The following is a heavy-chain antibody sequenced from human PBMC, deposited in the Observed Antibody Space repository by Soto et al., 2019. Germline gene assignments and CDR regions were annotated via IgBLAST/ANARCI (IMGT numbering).Heavy chain of an antibody. Sequence: QVQLQESGPGLVKPSQTLSLTCTVSGGSISSGGYYWSWIRQHPGKGLELIGYIYYSGSTYYSPSLKSRVTISVDTSKNQFSLKLSSVTAADTAVYYCASSYYDILTGYYNTGGFDYWGQGTLVTVSS. V-gene: IGHV4-31*03. J-gene: IGHJ4*02. CDR1: GGSISSGGYY. D-gene: IGHD3-9*01. CDR2: IYYSGST. CDR3: ASSYYDILTGYYNTGGFDY.